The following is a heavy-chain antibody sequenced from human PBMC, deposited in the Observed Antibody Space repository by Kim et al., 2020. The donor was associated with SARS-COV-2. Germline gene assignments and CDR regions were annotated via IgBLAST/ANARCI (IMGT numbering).Heavy chain of an antibody. J-gene: IGHJ4*01. D-gene: IGHD6-19*01. Sequence: SETLSLTCTVSGGSISSGGYYWSWIRQHPGKGLEWIGYIYYSGSTYNNPSLKSRVTISVDTFKNQSSLKLSLVTAADTAVYYCARVNHSSGWYYLDYWG. CDR3: ARVNHSSGWYYLDY. CDR1: GGSISSGGYY. CDR2: IYYSGST. V-gene: IGHV4-31*03.